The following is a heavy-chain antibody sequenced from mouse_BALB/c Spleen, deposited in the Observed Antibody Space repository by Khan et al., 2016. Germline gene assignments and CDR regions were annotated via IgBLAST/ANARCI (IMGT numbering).Heavy chain of an antibody. Sequence: QIQLVQSGPELKKPGETVKISCRASGYTFTDFSMHWVKQTPGKGLKWMGWINTETGEPAYADDFKGRFAFSLETSASTAYLQINNLKNEDTATYSYAINYYDSSLFDVWGAGTTVTVSS. CDR1: GYTFTDFS. J-gene: IGHJ1*01. D-gene: IGHD1-1*01. CDR3: AINYYDSSLFDV. V-gene: IGHV9-2-1*01. CDR2: INTETGEP.